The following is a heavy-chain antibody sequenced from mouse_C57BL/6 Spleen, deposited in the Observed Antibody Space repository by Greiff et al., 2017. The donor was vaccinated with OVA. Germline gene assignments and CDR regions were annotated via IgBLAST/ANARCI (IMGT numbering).Heavy chain of an antibody. Sequence: VQLQQSGPELVKPGASVKISCKASGYAFSSSWMNWVKQRPGKGLEWIGRIYPGDGDTNYNGKFKGKATLTADKSSSTAYMQLSSLTSEDSAVYFCARLAYYYGSSYDYWGQGTTLTVSS. J-gene: IGHJ2*01. CDR1: GYAFSSSW. CDR2: IYPGDGDT. V-gene: IGHV1-82*01. CDR3: ARLAYYYGSSYDY. D-gene: IGHD1-1*01.